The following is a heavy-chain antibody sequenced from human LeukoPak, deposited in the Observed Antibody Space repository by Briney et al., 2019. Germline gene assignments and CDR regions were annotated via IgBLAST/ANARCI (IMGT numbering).Heavy chain of an antibody. CDR2: ISAYSGDT. CDR3: VREEELMRGFISLAY. J-gene: IGHJ4*02. V-gene: IGHV1-18*01. Sequence: ASVRVSCKASGYTFTTYGISWGRQAAGQGPEGMGWISAYSGDTKYAQNVQGRVTMTRDTSTSTAYMELRSLSADDTAVYYCVREEELMRGFISLAYWGQGGLVTVSS. CDR1: GYTFTTYG. D-gene: IGHD2-8*01.